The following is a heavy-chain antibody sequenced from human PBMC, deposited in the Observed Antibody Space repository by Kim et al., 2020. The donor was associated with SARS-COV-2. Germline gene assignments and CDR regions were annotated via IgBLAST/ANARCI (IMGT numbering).Heavy chain of an antibody. D-gene: IGHD6-19*01. CDR3: ARLIAVAGTRAFDI. CDR2: IYYSGST. Sequence: SETLSLTCTVSGGSISSSSYYWGWIRQPPGKGLEWIGSIYYSGSTYYNPSLKSRVTISVDTSKNQFSLKLSSVTAADTAVYYCARLIAVAGTRAFDIWGQGTMVTVSS. J-gene: IGHJ3*02. CDR1: GGSISSSSYY. V-gene: IGHV4-39*01.